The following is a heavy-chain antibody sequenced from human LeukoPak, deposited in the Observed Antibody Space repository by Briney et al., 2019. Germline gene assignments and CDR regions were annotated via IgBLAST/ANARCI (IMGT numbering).Heavy chain of an antibody. CDR3: AKHGRGNNSRDYFDY. V-gene: IGHV3-23*01. J-gene: IGHJ4*02. CDR2: ITGGSGRT. Sequence: GGSLRLSCAASGFTFSNYAMTWVRQAPGKGLEWVSTITGGSGRTYYTDSVKGRFTISRDHSENTLYPQMNSLRAEDTAVYHCAKHGRGNNSRDYFDYWGQGTLVTVSS. D-gene: IGHD5-12*01. CDR1: GFTFSNYA.